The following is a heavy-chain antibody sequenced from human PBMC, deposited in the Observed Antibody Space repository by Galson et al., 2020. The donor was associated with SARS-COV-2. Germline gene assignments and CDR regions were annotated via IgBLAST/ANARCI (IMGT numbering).Heavy chain of an antibody. V-gene: IGHV4-39*01. D-gene: IGHD3-16*01. CDR3: ARQWGTTGGYFDY. CDR2: IYYSGST. Sequence: SETLSLTCTVSGGSISSSSYYWGWIRQPPGKGLEWIGSIYYSGSTYYNPSLKSRVTISVDTSKNQFSLKLSSVTAADTAVYYCARQWGTTGGYFDYWGQGTLVTVSS. J-gene: IGHJ4*02. CDR1: GGSISSSSYY.